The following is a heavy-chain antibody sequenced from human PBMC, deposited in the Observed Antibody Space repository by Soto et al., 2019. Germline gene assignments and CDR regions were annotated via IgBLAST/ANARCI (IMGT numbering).Heavy chain of an antibody. V-gene: IGHV3-23*01. D-gene: IGHD2-8*01. J-gene: IGHJ4*02. CDR2: ISGGGDTT. CDR1: GFTFSSYG. CDR3: AKLRDFVVLPAGILDY. Sequence: SLRLSCAASGFTFSSYGISWIRLSPGKGLEWVSAISGGGDTTYYTPSVKGRFTISRDDFRNTLYLQMNSLRTEDTAIYYCAKLRDFVVLPAGILDYWGPGTLVTVSS.